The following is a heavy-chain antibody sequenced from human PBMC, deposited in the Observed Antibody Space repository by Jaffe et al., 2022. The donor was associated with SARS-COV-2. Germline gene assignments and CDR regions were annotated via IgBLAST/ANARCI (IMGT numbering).Heavy chain of an antibody. Sequence: QVQLQESGPGLVKPSQTLSLTCTVSGGSISSGDYYWSWIRQPPGKGLEWIGYIYYSGSTYYNPSLKSRVTISVDTSKNQFSLKLSSVTAADTAVYYCARDQIGMATIVGAFDIWGQGTMVTVSS. CDR3: ARDQIGMATIVGAFDI. CDR2: IYYSGST. CDR1: GGSISSGDYY. V-gene: IGHV4-30-4*01. J-gene: IGHJ3*02. D-gene: IGHD5-12*01.